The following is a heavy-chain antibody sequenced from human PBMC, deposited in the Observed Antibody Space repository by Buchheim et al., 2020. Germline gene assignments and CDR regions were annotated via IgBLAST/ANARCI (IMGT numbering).Heavy chain of an antibody. V-gene: IGHV4-39*02. CDR3: ARETYYDILTGGWFDP. J-gene: IGHJ5*02. Sequence: QLQLQESGPGLVKPSETLSLTCTVSGGSISSSSYYWGWIRQPPGKGLEWIGSIYYSGSTYYNPSLKSRVTISVDTSKNQFSLKLSSVTAADTAVYYCARETYYDILTGGWFDPWGQGTL. D-gene: IGHD3-9*01. CDR1: GGSISSSSYY. CDR2: IYYSGST.